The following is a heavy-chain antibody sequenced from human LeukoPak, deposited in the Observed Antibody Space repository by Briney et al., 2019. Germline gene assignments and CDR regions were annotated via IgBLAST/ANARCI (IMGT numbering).Heavy chain of an antibody. D-gene: IGHD3-22*01. CDR2: IYPGDSDT. V-gene: IGHV5-51*01. CDR3: AKSRSGYYFDD. CDR1: GYIFTSQW. J-gene: IGHJ4*02. Sequence: GESLKISCQGSGYIFTSQWIGWVRQMPGKGLDWMGIIYPGDSDTRYSPSFQGQVTISADKSISTAYLQWSSLKASDTAIYYCAKSRSGYYFDDWAQGTLVTVSS.